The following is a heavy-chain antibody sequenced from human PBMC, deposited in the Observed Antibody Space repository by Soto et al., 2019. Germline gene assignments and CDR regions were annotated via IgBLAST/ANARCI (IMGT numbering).Heavy chain of an antibody. D-gene: IGHD2-15*01. Sequence: SETLSLTCTVSGGSISSYYWSWIRQPPGKGLEWIGYIYYSGSTNYNPSLKSRVTISVDTSKNQFSLKLSSVTAADTAVYYCAGQSSGEFDPWGQGTLVTVSS. CDR3: AGQSSGEFDP. J-gene: IGHJ5*02. CDR1: GGSISSYY. CDR2: IYYSGST. V-gene: IGHV4-59*01.